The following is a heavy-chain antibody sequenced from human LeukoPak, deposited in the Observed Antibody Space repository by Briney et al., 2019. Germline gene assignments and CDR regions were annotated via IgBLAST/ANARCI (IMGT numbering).Heavy chain of an antibody. CDR2: IYYSGST. V-gene: IGHV4-30-4*01. J-gene: IGHJ4*02. CDR3: AGVGKLGIAAAGTDY. D-gene: IGHD6-13*01. CDR1: GGSISSGDYY. Sequence: SQTLSLTCTVSGGSISSGDYYWSWIRQPPGKGLEWIGYIYYSGSTYYNPSLKSRVTISVDTSKNQFSLKLSSVTAADTAVYYCAGVGKLGIAAAGTDYWGQGTLVTVSS.